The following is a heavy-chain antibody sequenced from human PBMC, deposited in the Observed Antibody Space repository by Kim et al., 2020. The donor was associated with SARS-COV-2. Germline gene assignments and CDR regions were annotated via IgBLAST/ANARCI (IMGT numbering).Heavy chain of an antibody. CDR2: INPSGGST. CDR3: ARAASITMVRGDDDAFDI. D-gene: IGHD3-10*01. CDR1: GYTFTSYY. J-gene: IGHJ3*02. V-gene: IGHV1-46*01. Sequence: ASVKVSCKASGYTFTSYYMHWVRQAPGQGLEWMGIINPSGGSTSYAQKFQGRVTMTRDTSTSTVYMELSSLRSEDTAVYYCARAASITMVRGDDDAFDIWGQGTMVTVSS.